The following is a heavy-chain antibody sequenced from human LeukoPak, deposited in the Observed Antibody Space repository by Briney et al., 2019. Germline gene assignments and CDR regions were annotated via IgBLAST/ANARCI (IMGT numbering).Heavy chain of an antibody. D-gene: IGHD6-13*01. Sequence: QAGGSLRLSCAASGFTFSSYSMNWVRQAPGKGLEWVSYISSSSSTIYYADSVKGRFTISRDNAKNSLYLQMNSLRAEDTAVYYCASDPTIAAAGIRPDYWGQGTLVTVFS. J-gene: IGHJ4*02. CDR2: ISSSSSTI. CDR3: ASDPTIAAAGIRPDY. V-gene: IGHV3-48*01. CDR1: GFTFSSYS.